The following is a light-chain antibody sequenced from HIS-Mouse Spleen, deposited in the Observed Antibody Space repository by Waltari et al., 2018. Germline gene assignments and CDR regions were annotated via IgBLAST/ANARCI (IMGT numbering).Light chain of an antibody. Sequence: SYELTQPSSVSVSPGQTARITCSGAVLAKKKYARGCQQKPGQAPGLVIYKDSERPSGIPERFSGSSSGTTVTFTISGAQVEDEADYYCYSTDSSGNHRVFGGGTKLTVL. J-gene: IGLJ2*01. CDR2: KDS. V-gene: IGLV3-27*01. CDR3: YSTDSSGNHRV. CDR1: VLAKKKY.